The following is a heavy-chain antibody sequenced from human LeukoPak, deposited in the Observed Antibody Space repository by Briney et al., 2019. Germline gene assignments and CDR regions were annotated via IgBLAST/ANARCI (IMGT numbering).Heavy chain of an antibody. D-gene: IGHD2-21*02. CDR2: IIPIFGTA. J-gene: IGHJ4*02. CDR1: GGTFSSYA. V-gene: IGHV1-69*05. CDR3: ARLGPYCGGDCYSSAGY. Sequence: SVKVSCKASGGTFSSYAISWVRQAPGQGLEWLGGIIPIFGTANYAQKFQGRVTITTDESTSTAYMELSSLRSEDTAVYYCARLGPYCGGDCYSSAGYWGQGTLVTVSS.